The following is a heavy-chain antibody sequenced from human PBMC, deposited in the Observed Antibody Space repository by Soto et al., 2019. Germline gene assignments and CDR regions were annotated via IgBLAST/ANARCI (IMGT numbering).Heavy chain of an antibody. CDR2: ISAYNGNT. D-gene: IGHD2-2*01. CDR1: GYTFTSYG. Sequence: ASVKVSCKASGYTFTSYGISWVRQAPGQGLEWMGWISAYNGNTNYAQKLQGRVTMTTDTSTSTAYMELRSLRSDDTAVYYCARFSFGPGYCSSTSCYYWFDPWGQGTLVTVSS. V-gene: IGHV1-18*01. J-gene: IGHJ5*02. CDR3: ARFSFGPGYCSSTSCYYWFDP.